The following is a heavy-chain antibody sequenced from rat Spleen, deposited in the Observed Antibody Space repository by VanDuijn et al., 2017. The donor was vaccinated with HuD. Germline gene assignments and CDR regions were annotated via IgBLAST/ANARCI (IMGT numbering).Heavy chain of an antibody. D-gene: IGHD1-9*01. CDR1: GFTFSSFW. Sequence: EVQLVETGGGLVQPGRSLKLSCVASGFTFSSFWMYWIRQAPGKGLEWVSSINTDGGSTYYSDSVRGRFTISRENAENTVYLQMDSLRSEDTATYYGARGGYNYGWFAYWGQGTLVAVSS. CDR3: ARGGYNYGWFAY. V-gene: IGHV5-58*01. J-gene: IGHJ3*01. CDR2: INTDGGST.